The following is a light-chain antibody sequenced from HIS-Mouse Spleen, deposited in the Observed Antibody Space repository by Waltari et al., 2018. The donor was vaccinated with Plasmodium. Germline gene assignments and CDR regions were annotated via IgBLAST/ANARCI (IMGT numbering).Light chain of an antibody. CDR2: DVS. J-gene: IGLJ2*01. V-gene: IGLV2-11*01. CDR1: SSDVGGYNY. CDR3: CSYAGSYTWV. Sequence: QSALTQPRSVSGSPGQSVTISCTGTSSDVGGYNYVSWYQQHPGKAPKLMIYDVSKRPSGVPDRVSGSQSGNSASLTIAGLQAEDEADYCCCSYAGSYTWVFGGGTKLTVL.